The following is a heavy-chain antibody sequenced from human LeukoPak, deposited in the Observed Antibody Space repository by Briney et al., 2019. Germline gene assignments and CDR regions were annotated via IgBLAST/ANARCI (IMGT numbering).Heavy chain of an antibody. Sequence: SETLSLTCTVSGGSISSGTYSWGWIRQPPGKGLEWIGSLYYSGGTHYNPSLKSRVTISVATSRNEFSLKLSSVTAADTAVYYCARQGSGFYYFDYWGQGTLVTVSS. CDR3: ARQGSGFYYFDY. V-gene: IGHV4-39*01. CDR1: GGSISSGTYS. CDR2: LYYSGGT. J-gene: IGHJ4*02. D-gene: IGHD6-19*01.